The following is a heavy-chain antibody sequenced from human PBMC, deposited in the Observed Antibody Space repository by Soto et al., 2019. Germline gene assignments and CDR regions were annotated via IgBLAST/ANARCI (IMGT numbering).Heavy chain of an antibody. Sequence: KPSETLSLTCTVSGGSISSSSYYWGWIRQPPGKGLEWIGSIYYSGSTYYNPSLKSRVTISVDTSKNQFSLKLSSVTAADTAVYYCARIYSSGCHGDYWGQGTLVTVSS. CDR1: GGSISSSSYY. D-gene: IGHD6-19*01. V-gene: IGHV4-39*01. CDR2: IYYSGST. CDR3: ARIYSSGCHGDY. J-gene: IGHJ4*02.